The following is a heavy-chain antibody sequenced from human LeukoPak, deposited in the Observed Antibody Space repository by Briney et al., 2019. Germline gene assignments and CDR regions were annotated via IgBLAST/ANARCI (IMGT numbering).Heavy chain of an antibody. CDR3: ARGPSSGYYGSGSYYNGDY. V-gene: IGHV1-69*01. Sequence: SVKVSCKASGGTFSSYAISWVRQAPGQGLEWMGGIIAIFGTANYAQKFQGRVTITADESTSTAYMELSSLRSEDTAVYYCARGPSSGYYGSGSYYNGDYWGQGTLVTVSS. CDR1: GGTFSSYA. CDR2: IIAIFGTA. J-gene: IGHJ4*02. D-gene: IGHD3-10*01.